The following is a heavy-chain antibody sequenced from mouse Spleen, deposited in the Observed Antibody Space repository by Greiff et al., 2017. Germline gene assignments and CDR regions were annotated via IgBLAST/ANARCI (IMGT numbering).Heavy chain of an antibody. J-gene: IGHJ4*01. CDR2: INPNNGGT. Sequence: VQLQQSGPELVKPGASVKISCKASGYTFTDYYMNWVKQSHGKSLEWIGDINPNNGGTSYNQKFKGKATLTVDKSSSTAYMELRSLTSEDSAVYYCGGYAMDYWGQGTSVTVSS. CDR3: GGYAMDY. V-gene: IGHV1-26*01. CDR1: GYTFTDYY.